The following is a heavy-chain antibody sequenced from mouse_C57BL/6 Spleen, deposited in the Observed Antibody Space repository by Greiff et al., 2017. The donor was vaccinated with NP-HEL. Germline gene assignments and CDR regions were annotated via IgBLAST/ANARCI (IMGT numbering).Heavy chain of an antibody. Sequence: QVQLQQSGPELVKPGASVKISCKASGYAFSSSWLNWVQQRPGPGLAWIVRIYPGDGDTNYNGKFKGKATLTADKSSSTAYMQLSSLTSEDSAVYFCARRIYYYGSSYCDDWGKGTTLTVSS. V-gene: IGHV1-82*01. J-gene: IGHJ2*01. D-gene: IGHD1-1*01. CDR2: IYPGDGDT. CDR3: ARRIYYYGSSYCDD. CDR1: GYAFSSSW.